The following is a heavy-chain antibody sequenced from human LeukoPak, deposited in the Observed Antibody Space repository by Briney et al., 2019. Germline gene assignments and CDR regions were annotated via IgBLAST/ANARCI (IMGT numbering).Heavy chain of an antibody. CDR3: ARRGDYYDSSGYHYYFGD. V-gene: IGHV4-38-2*01. CDR1: GYSISSAYY. D-gene: IGHD3-22*01. Sequence: SETLSLTCAVSGYSISSAYYWGWIRQPPGRGLEWIGSIHHSGSSHYNPSLKSRVTISVDTSKNQFSLKLSSVTAADTAVYYCARRGDYYDSSGYHYYFGDWGQGTLVTVSS. CDR2: IHHSGSS. J-gene: IGHJ4*02.